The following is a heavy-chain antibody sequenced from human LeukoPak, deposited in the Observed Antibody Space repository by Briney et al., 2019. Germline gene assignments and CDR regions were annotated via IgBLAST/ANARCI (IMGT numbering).Heavy chain of an antibody. CDR1: GFTFSSYS. V-gene: IGHV3-21*01. CDR2: ISSSSSYI. CDR3: ARSSIRSGSYRFLYFEY. Sequence: GGSLRLSCAASGFTFSSYSMNWVRQAPGKGLEWVSSISSSSSYIYYADSVKGRFTISRDNAKNSLYLQMNSLRAEDTAVYYCARSSIRSGSYRFLYFEYWGQGTLVTVSS. J-gene: IGHJ4*02. D-gene: IGHD1-26*01.